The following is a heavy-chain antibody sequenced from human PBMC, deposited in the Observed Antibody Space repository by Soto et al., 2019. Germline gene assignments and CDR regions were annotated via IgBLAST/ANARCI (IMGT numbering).Heavy chain of an antibody. V-gene: IGHV2-70*17. J-gene: IGHJ4*01. D-gene: IGHD3-10*01. CDR2: VDWDDDK. Sequence: SGPTLVNPTQNLTLTCTFSGFSLSTGKMSVSWIRQPPGKALEWLARVDWDDDKFYNTSLKTRLTISKDTSKNQVVLTMTDMDPVDTATYYCARLFFGRNVYYFYYWGRRALVPVSS. CDR3: ARLFFGRNVYYFYY. CDR1: GFSLSTGKMS.